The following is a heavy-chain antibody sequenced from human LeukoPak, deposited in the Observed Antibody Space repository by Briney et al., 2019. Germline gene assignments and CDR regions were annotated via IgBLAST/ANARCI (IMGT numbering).Heavy chain of an antibody. D-gene: IGHD6-13*01. CDR3: ARSPGYSTAFDI. V-gene: IGHV1-2*02. CDR2: INPNSGGT. Sequence: GASVKVSCKASGYTFTGYYMHWVRQAPGQGFEWMGWINPNSGGTNYAQKFQGRVTMTRDTSISPAYMELSRLRSDDTAVYYCARSPGYSTAFDIWGQGTMVTVSS. CDR1: GYTFTGYY. J-gene: IGHJ3*02.